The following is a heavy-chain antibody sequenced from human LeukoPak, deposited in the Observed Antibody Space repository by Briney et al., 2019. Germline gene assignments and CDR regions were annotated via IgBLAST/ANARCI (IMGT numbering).Heavy chain of an antibody. Sequence: GGSLRLSCAASGFTFGSYEMNWVRQAPGKGLEWVSYISSSGSTIYYADSVKGRFTISRDNAKNSLYLQMNSLRAEDTAVYYCAREMTTVVNWFDPWGQGTLVTVSS. CDR2: ISSSGSTI. CDR1: GFTFGSYE. CDR3: AREMTTVVNWFDP. J-gene: IGHJ5*02. D-gene: IGHD4-23*01. V-gene: IGHV3-48*03.